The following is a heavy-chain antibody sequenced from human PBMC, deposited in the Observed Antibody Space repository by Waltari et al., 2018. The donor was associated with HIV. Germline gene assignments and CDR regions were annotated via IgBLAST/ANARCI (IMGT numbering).Heavy chain of an antibody. CDR1: GGSFSGYY. CDR3: AGTGDVVVPAAIHRYGMDV. V-gene: IGHV4-34*01. D-gene: IGHD2-2*01. Sequence: QVQLQQWGAGLLKPSETLSLTCAVYGGSFSGYYWSWIRQPPGKGLEWIGEINHRASTNYNPSLKSRVTISVDTSKNQFSRNLSSVTAADTAVYYCAGTGDVVVPAAIHRYGMDVWGQGTTVTVSS. CDR2: INHRAST. J-gene: IGHJ6*02.